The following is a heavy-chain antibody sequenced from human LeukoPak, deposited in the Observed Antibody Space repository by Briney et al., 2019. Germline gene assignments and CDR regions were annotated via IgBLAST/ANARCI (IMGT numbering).Heavy chain of an antibody. CDR1: GFTFSSYW. CDR3: ARARGSSTGGFLGY. Sequence: PGESLRLSCAASGFTFSSYWMHWVRQAPGQGLVWVSRVNPQGTATTYADSVKGRFTISRDNAKDALHLQMDTLRAEDTAVYYCARARGSSTGGFLGYWGEGAPVSVSS. J-gene: IGHJ4*02. CDR2: VNPQGTAT. V-gene: IGHV3-74*03. D-gene: IGHD6-13*01.